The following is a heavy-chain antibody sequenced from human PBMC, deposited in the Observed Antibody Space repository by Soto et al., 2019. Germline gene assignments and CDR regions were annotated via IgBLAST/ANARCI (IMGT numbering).Heavy chain of an antibody. V-gene: IGHV3-13*05. D-gene: IGHD1-26*01. CDR2: IGTAGDP. CDR1: GFTFSSYD. J-gene: IGHJ6*02. CDR3: ARDRKSGSYPHYYGMDV. Sequence: PGGSLRLSCAASGFTFSSYDMHWVHQATGKGLEWVSAIGTAGDPYYPGSVKGRFTISRENANNSLYLQMNSLRAGDTAVYYCARDRKSGSYPHYYGMDVWDQGTTVTVSS.